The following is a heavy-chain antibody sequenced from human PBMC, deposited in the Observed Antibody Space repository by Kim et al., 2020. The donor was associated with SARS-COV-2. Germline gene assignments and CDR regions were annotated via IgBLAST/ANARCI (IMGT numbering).Heavy chain of an antibody. J-gene: IGHJ4*02. D-gene: IGHD2-21*01. V-gene: IGHV3-48*03. CDR3: ARDRPGLFVSPLLDY. CDR2: ISSSGSTI. CDR1: GFTFSSYE. Sequence: GGSLRLSCAASGFTFSSYEMNWVRQAPGKGLEWVSYISSSGSTIYYADSVKGRFTISRDNAKNSLYLQMNSLRAEDTAVYYCARDRPGLFVSPLLDYWGQGTLVPSPQ.